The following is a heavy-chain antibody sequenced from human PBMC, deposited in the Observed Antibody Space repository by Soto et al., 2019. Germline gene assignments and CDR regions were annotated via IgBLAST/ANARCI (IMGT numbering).Heavy chain of an antibody. CDR1: GFTFSSYS. CDR2: ISSSSSYI. V-gene: IGHV3-21*01. D-gene: IGHD6-19*01. Sequence: EVQLVESGGGLVKPGGSLRLSCAASGFTFSSYSMNWVRQAPGKGLEWVSSISSSSSYIYYADSVKGRFTISRDNAKNSLYLKRNGRRAEDRSVYYWARDDGGSGWSNDYWAKGPLVTVSS. J-gene: IGHJ4*02. CDR3: ARDDGGSGWSNDY.